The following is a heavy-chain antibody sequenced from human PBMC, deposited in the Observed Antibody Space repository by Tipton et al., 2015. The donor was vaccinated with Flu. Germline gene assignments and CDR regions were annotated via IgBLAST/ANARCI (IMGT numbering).Heavy chain of an antibody. CDR1: GGSISRYY. J-gene: IGHJ2*01. CDR2: IYFTGST. CDR3: ARGQAYYYDNSGYYPWYFDL. Sequence: TLSLTCTVSGGSISRYYWSWIRQPPGKGPEWIGYIYFTGSTKYNPSLKSRVTTPVDTSKNQFSLKLRSVTAADTAVYYCARGQAYYYDNSGYYPWYFDLWGRGTLVTVSS. D-gene: IGHD3-22*01. V-gene: IGHV4-59*01.